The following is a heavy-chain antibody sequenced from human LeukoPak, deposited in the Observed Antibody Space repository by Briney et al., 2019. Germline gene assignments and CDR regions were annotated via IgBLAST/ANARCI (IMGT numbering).Heavy chain of an antibody. J-gene: IGHJ5*02. D-gene: IGHD3-10*01. CDR1: GYSISNGYY. CDR3: ARSSRNYYGSGSSRNWFDP. Sequence: SETLSLTCIVSGYSISNGYYWGWIRQPPGKGLEWIGSLYHSGSTYYNPSLKSRVAISVDTSKNQFSLKLNSVTAADTAVYYCARSSRNYYGSGSSRNWFDPWGQGTLVTVSS. CDR2: LYHSGST. V-gene: IGHV4-38-2*02.